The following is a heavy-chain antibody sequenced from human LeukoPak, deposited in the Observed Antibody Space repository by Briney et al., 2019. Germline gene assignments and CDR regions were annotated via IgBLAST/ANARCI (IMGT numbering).Heavy chain of an antibody. CDR3: ARQNDEVVGNFDY. Sequence: ASVKVSCKASGYTFTSYGISWVRQAPGQGLEWMEWISAYNGNTNYAQKLQGRVTITADKSTSTAYMELSSLRSEDTAVYYCARQNDEVVGNFDYWGQGTLVTVSS. D-gene: IGHD1-1*01. V-gene: IGHV1-18*01. J-gene: IGHJ4*02. CDR1: GYTFTSYG. CDR2: ISAYNGNT.